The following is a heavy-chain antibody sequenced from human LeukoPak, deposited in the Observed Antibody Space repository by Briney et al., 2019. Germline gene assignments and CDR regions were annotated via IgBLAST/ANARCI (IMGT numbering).Heavy chain of an antibody. CDR2: ISGSGGST. J-gene: IGHJ6*04. CDR3: AKRGAASYYYYGMDV. Sequence: GGSLRLSCAASGFTFSGYAMSWVRQAPGKGLEWVSAISGSGGSTYYADSVKGRFTISRDNSKNTLYLQMNSLRAEDTAVYYCAKRGAASYYYYGMDVWGKGTTVTVSS. V-gene: IGHV3-23*01. CDR1: GFTFSGYA. D-gene: IGHD2-15*01.